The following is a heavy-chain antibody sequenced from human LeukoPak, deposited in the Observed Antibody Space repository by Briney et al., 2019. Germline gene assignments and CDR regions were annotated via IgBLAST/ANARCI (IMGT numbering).Heavy chain of an antibody. Sequence: GSLRLSCAASGFTFSSYAMSWVRQAPGTGLEWIGEINHSESTNYNPSLKSRVTISIDTYKNQFSLKLNSVTAADTAVYDCARRGSYLKGYNWFDPWGQGTLVTVSS. V-gene: IGHV4-34*01. CDR3: ARRGSYLKGYNWFDP. J-gene: IGHJ5*02. CDR1: GFTFSSYA. CDR2: INHSEST. D-gene: IGHD1-26*01.